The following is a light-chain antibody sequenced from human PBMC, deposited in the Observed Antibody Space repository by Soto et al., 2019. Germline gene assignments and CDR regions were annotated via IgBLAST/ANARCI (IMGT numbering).Light chain of an antibody. CDR3: QSYDSSLSGWV. Sequence: QSVLTQPPSVSGAPGQRVTISCTGSSSSIGAGYDVHWYQQLPGTAPKLLISGNSNRPSGVPDRFSGSKSGTSASLAITGLQAEDEADYYCQSYDSSLSGWVFGGGTKLPS. V-gene: IGLV1-40*01. J-gene: IGLJ3*02. CDR2: GNS. CDR1: SSSIGAGYD.